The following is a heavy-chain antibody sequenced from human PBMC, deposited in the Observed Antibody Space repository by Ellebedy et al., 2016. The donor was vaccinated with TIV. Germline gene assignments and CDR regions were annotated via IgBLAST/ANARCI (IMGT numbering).Heavy chain of an antibody. CDR2: IYYTGDT. D-gene: IGHD3-10*01. CDR3: ARASITGSQPMRGYFDF. J-gene: IGHJ4*02. CDR1: GDSISSGNYY. V-gene: IGHV4-39*07. Sequence: SETLSLTXTVSGDSISSGNYYWGWIRQPPGKGLEWIGSIYYTGDTFYKPSLQSRVTISVDTSKNQFSLKLSSVTAADTAVYYCARASITGSQPMRGYFDFWGRGTLVTASS.